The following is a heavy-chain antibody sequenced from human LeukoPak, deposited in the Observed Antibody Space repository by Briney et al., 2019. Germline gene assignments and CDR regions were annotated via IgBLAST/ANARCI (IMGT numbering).Heavy chain of an antibody. Sequence: GGSLRLSCAASGFTFSSFGMNWVRQAPGKGLEWVSSISSSSSYIYYADSVKGRFTISRDNAKNSLYLQMNSLRAEDTAVYYCARDTQDAFDIWGQGTMVTVSS. J-gene: IGHJ3*02. V-gene: IGHV3-21*01. CDR1: GFTFSSFG. CDR3: ARDTQDAFDI. CDR2: ISSSSSYI.